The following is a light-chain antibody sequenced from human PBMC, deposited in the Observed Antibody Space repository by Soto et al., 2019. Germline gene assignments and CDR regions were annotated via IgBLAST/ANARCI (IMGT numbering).Light chain of an antibody. V-gene: IGKV3-15*01. CDR2: GAS. J-gene: IGKJ4*01. CDR3: QQYNNWPLT. Sequence: IEMTQAPATLSVSPGGRATLSCGASQSVSSNLAWYQQQPGQAPRLLIDGASTRATGFPARVSGSGSGTEFTLTISSLQSEDFAVYYCQQYNNWPLTFGGGTKVDIK. CDR1: QSVSSN.